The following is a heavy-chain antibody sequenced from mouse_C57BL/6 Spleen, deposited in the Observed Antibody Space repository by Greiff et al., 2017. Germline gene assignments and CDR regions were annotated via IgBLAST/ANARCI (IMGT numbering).Heavy chain of an antibody. V-gene: IGHV1-80*01. Sequence: QVQLKQSGAELVKPGASVKISCKASGYAFSSYWMNWVKQRPGKGLEWIGQIYPGDGDTNYNGKFKGKATLTADKSSSTAYMQLSSLTSEDSAVYFCARNYYGSGGYFDVWGTGTTVTVSS. J-gene: IGHJ1*03. D-gene: IGHD1-1*01. CDR2: IYPGDGDT. CDR3: ARNYYGSGGYFDV. CDR1: GYAFSSYW.